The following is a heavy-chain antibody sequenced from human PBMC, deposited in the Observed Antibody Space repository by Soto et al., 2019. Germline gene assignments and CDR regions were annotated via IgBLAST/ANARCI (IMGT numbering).Heavy chain of an antibody. J-gene: IGHJ3*02. CDR3: ARPGGDGYIPNAFDT. D-gene: IGHD3-16*01. CDR2: ISSSSSYI. CDR1: GFTFSSYS. Sequence: PGGSLRLSCAASGFTFSSYSMNWVRQAPGKGLEWVSSISSSSSYIYYADSVKGRFTISRDNAKNSLYLQMNSLRAEDTAVYYCARPGGDGYIPNAFDTWGQGTMVTVSS. V-gene: IGHV3-21*01.